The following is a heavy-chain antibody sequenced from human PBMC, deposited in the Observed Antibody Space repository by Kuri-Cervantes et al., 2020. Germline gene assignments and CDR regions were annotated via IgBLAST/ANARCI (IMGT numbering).Heavy chain of an antibody. Sequence: GGSLRLSCAVSGFTSKNYWMTWVRQAPGKGLEWVATIKQDGSEKYYVDSVKGRFTISRDNAKNTLYLQMNSLRAEDTAVYYCARVWREMAPPGYWGQGTLVTVSS. CDR1: GFTSKNYW. CDR3: ARVWREMAPPGY. J-gene: IGHJ4*02. D-gene: IGHD5-24*01. V-gene: IGHV3-7*01. CDR2: IKQDGSEK.